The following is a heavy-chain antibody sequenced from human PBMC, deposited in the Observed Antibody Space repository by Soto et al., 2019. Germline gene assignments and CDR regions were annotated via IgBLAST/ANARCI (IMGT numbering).Heavy chain of an antibody. D-gene: IGHD3-3*01. Sequence: SETLSLTCTVSGGSISSSSYYWGWIRQPPGKGLEWIGSIYYSGSTYYNPSLKSRVTISVDTSKNQFSLKLSSVTAADTAVYYCARLNNDFWSGYYNFDYWGQGTLVTVSS. J-gene: IGHJ4*02. CDR3: ARLNNDFWSGYYNFDY. CDR2: IYYSGST. V-gene: IGHV4-39*01. CDR1: GGSISSSSYY.